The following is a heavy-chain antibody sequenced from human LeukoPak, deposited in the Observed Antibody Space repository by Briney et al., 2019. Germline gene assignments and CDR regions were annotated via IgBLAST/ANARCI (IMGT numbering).Heavy chain of an antibody. CDR2: IYSGGST. Sequence: GGSLRLSCAASGFTVSSNYMSWVRQAPGKGLEWVSVIYSGGSTYYADSVKGRFTISRDNSKNTLYLQMNSLRAEDTAVYYCARGNGFYGSGSYYFDYWGQGTLVTVSS. V-gene: IGHV3-66*01. J-gene: IGHJ4*02. CDR3: ARGNGFYGSGSYYFDY. CDR1: GFTVSSNY. D-gene: IGHD3-10*01.